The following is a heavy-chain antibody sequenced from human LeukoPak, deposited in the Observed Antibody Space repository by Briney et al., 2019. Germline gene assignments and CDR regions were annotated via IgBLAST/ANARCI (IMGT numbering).Heavy chain of an antibody. J-gene: IGHJ3*02. CDR2: ISYDGSNK. D-gene: IGHD6-19*01. CDR1: GFTFSSYA. V-gene: IGHV3-30*04. Sequence: GGSLRLSCAASGFTFSSYAMHWVRQAPGKGLEWVAVISYDGSNKYYADSVKGRFTISRDNSKNTLYLQMNSLRAEDTAVYYCARRGYSSDDAFDIWGQGTMVTVSS. CDR3: ARRGYSSDDAFDI.